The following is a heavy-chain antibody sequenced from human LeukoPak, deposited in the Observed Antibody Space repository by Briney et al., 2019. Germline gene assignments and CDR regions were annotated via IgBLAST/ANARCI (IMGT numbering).Heavy chain of an antibody. V-gene: IGHV3-53*01. J-gene: IGHJ4*02. Sequence: GGSLRLSCAASGFTVSSNYMSWVRQAPGKGLEWVSVIYSGGNTYYADSMKGRFTISRDNSKNTLYLQMSSLTAEDTAVYYCAKESPQFDYWGQGTLVTVSS. CDR2: IYSGGNT. CDR3: AKESPQFDY. CDR1: GFTVSSNY.